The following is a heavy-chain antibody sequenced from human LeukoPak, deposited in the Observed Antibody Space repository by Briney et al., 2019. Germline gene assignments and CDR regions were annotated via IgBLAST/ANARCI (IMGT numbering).Heavy chain of an antibody. CDR1: GLTFNSYG. CDR3: AKDVGLRYFFDY. D-gene: IGHD4-17*01. V-gene: IGHV3-33*06. Sequence: GGSLRLSCAASGLTFNSYGMHWVRQAPGKGLEWVALIWYDGSKKDYAGSVKGRFTVSRDSSKNTLFLQMNSLRAEDTAVYYCAKDVGLRYFFDYWGQGTLVTVSS. CDR2: IWYDGSKK. J-gene: IGHJ4*02.